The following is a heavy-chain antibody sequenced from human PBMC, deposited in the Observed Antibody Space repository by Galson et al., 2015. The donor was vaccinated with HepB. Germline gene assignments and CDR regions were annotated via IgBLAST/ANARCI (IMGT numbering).Heavy chain of an antibody. D-gene: IGHD3-10*01. CDR3: ARASPDSGNYGLPDAFDV. J-gene: IGHJ3*01. V-gene: IGHV4-39*01. Sequence: ETLSLTCTVSGGSISNSRYYWGWIRQPPGKGLEWIGHIYYNGNTYCNPSLKSRVTISVDTSKNQFSLKLSSVTAADTTVYYCARASPDSGNYGLPDAFDVWGQGTTVTVSS. CDR1: GGSISNSRYY. CDR2: IYYNGNT.